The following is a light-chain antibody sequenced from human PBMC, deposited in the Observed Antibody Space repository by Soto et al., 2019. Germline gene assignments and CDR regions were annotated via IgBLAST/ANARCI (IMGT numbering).Light chain of an antibody. CDR3: QQYNYNWT. J-gene: IGKJ1*01. CDR2: KAS. Sequence: DIQMPQSPSTLSASVGDRITITCRASQSTSSWLAWYQQKPGQAPKLLIYKASTLKSGVPSRFSGSGSGTAFTLAISSLQPDDSATYYCQQYNYNWTFGQGTKVEIK. CDR1: QSTSSW. V-gene: IGKV1-5*03.